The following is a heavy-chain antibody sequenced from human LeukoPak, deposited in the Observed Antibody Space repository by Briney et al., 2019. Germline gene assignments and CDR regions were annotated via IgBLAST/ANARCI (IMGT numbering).Heavy chain of an antibody. Sequence: SETLSLTCAVYGGSFSGYYWSWIRQPPGKGLEWIGEINHSGSTNYNPSLKSRVTISVDTSKNQFSLKLSSVTAADTAAYYCARGRWIVGATIGHYFDYWGQGTLVTVSS. CDR1: GGSFSGYY. V-gene: IGHV4-34*01. D-gene: IGHD1-26*01. J-gene: IGHJ4*02. CDR3: ARGRWIVGATIGHYFDY. CDR2: INHSGST.